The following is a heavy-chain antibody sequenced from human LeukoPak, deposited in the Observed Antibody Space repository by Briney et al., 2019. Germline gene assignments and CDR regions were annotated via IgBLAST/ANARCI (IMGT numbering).Heavy chain of an antibody. CDR3: ARDVDTAMVKSYWYFDL. D-gene: IGHD5-18*01. CDR2: IIPIFGIA. Sequence: ASVKVSCKASGGTFSSYAISWVRQAPGQGLEWMGRIIPIFGIANYAQTFQGRVTITADKSTSTAYMELSSLRSEDTAVYYCARDVDTAMVKSYWYFDLWGRGTLVTVSS. J-gene: IGHJ2*01. CDR1: GGTFSSYA. V-gene: IGHV1-69*04.